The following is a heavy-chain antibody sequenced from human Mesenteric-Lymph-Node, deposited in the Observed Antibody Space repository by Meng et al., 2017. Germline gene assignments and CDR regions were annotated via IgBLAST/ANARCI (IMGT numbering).Heavy chain of an antibody. J-gene: IGHJ5*02. CDR1: GYTFTSYD. V-gene: IGHV1-8*03. D-gene: IGHD2-2*01. Sequence: ASVKVSCKASGYTFTSYDINWVRQATGQGLEWMGWMNPNSGNTGYAQKFQGRVTITRNTSISTAYMELSSLRSEDTAVYYCATVTRCSSTSCYEYWFDPWGQGTLVTVSS. CDR2: MNPNSGNT. CDR3: ATVTRCSSTSCYEYWFDP.